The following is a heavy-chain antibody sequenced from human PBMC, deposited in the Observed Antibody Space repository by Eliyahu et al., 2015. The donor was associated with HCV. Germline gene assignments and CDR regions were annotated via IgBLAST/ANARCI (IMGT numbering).Heavy chain of an antibody. J-gene: IGHJ4*02. Sequence: ELQLLESGGGLVQPGGSLRLSCAASGFSISTFAMTWVRQAPGKGLEWVSSISDSGATTLYADSVKGRFTISRDNSKNTLYLQMNSLRVEDTAVYYCAKRSYYGTNAYRYFDSWGQGTLVTVSS. CDR1: GFSISTFA. V-gene: IGHV3-23*01. CDR2: ISDSGATT. D-gene: IGHD3-22*01. CDR3: AKRSYYGTNAYRYFDS.